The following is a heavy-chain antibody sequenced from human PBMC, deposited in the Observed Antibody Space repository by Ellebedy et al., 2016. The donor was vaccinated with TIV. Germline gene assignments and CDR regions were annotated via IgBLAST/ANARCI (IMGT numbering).Heavy chain of an antibody. CDR3: ARRGSYGDYAVQVNSWFDR. CDR2: IYQDGSDQ. V-gene: IGHV3-7*01. J-gene: IGHJ5*02. CDR1: GFSFRSYW. Sequence: PGGSLRLSCAASGFSFRSYWMSWVRQAPGKGLEWVANIYQDGSDQNYVDSVKGRFTISRDNAKNSLFLQMNSLRVEDTAVYYCARRGSYGDYAVQVNSWFDRWGRGTLVSVSS. D-gene: IGHD5-18*01.